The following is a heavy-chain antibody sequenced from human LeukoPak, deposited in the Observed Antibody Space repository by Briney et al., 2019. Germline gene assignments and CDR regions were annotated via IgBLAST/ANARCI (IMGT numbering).Heavy chain of an antibody. CDR1: GFNFSSDW. D-gene: IGHD4-17*01. CDR2: IKQDGSEK. J-gene: IGHJ4*02. Sequence: GGSLRLSCVASGFNFSSDWMSWVRQAPGKGLEWVANIKQDGSEKYYVDSVKGRFTISRDNAKNSLYLQMNSLRAEDTAVYYCARDYGVYGDYAFDYWGQGILVTVSS. V-gene: IGHV3-7*01. CDR3: ARDYGVYGDYAFDY.